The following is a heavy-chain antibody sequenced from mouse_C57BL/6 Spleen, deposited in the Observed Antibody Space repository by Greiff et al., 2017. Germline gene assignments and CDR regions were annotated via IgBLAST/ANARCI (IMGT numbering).Heavy chain of an antibody. CDR2: IDPSDSYT. CDR3: ARLGQYFDV. Sequence: QVQLQQPGAELVMPGASVKLSCKASGYTFTRYWMHWVKQRPGQGLEWIGEIDPSDSYTNYNQKFKGKSTLTVDKSSSTASMQLSSLTSEDSAVYYCARLGQYFDVWGTGTTVTVSS. J-gene: IGHJ1*03. CDR1: GYTFTRYW. D-gene: IGHD3-3*01. V-gene: IGHV1-69*01.